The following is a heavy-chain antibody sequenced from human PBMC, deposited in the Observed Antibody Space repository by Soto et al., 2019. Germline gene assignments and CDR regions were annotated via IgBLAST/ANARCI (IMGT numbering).Heavy chain of an antibody. V-gene: IGHV1-46*01. D-gene: IGHD1-26*01. J-gene: IGHJ4*02. Sequence: ASVKVSCKASGYTFTSYYRHWVRLAPGQGLEWMGIISPSGGNTVYAQNFQGRTTMTRDRSTTTVYMELTSLKSEDTAVYYCARVPWEPDPDDDYSGQRTLVAVCS. CDR1: GYTFTSYY. CDR3: ARVPWEPDPDDDY. CDR2: ISPSGGNT.